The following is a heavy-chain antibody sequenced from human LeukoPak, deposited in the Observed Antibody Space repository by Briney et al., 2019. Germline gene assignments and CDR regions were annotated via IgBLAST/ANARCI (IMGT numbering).Heavy chain of an antibody. J-gene: IGHJ5*02. CDR3: VRSMSGRNDL. V-gene: IGHV3-74*01. CDR1: GFTFSNYW. D-gene: IGHD3-3*01. Sequence: PGGSLRLSCVGSGFTFSNYWVHWVRQVPGEGLVWVSRINVEGSRTDYADSVRGRFTISRGNVKNTLYLQMNSLTAEDTAVYYCVRSMSGRNDLWGQGTLVTVSS. CDR2: INVEGSRT.